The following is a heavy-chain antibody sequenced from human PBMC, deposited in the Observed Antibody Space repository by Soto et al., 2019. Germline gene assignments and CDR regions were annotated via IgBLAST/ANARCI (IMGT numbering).Heavy chain of an antibody. V-gene: IGHV1-69*13. CDR2: IIPIFGTA. CDR1: GGTFSSYA. D-gene: IGHD6-13*01. J-gene: IGHJ4*02. CDR3: ASTAAGTAYHYDFDY. Sequence: SVKVSCKASGGTFSSYAISWVRQAPGQGLEWMGGIIPIFGTANYAQKFQGRVTITADESTSTAYMELSSLRSEDTAVYYCASTAAGTAYHYDFDYWGQGTLVTVSS.